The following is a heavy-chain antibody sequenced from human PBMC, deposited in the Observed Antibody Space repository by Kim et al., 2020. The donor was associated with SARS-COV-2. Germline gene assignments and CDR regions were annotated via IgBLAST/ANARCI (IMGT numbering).Heavy chain of an antibody. CDR3: TTLPYSSSWGYYYYGMDS. CDR1: GFTFSNAW. J-gene: IGHJ6*02. D-gene: IGHD6-13*01. V-gene: IGHV3-15*01. Sequence: GGSLRLSCAASGFTFSNAWMSWVRQAPGKGLEWVGRIKSKTDGGTTDYAAPVKGRFTISRDDSKNTLYLQMNSLKTEDTAVYYCTTLPYSSSWGYYYYGMDSWGQGATVTVSS. CDR2: IKSKTDGGTT.